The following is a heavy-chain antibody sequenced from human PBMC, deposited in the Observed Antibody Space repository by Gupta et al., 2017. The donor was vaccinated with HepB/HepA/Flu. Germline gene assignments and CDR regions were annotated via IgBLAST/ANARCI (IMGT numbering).Heavy chain of an antibody. Sequence: QVQLQESGPGLVKPSQTLSLTCTVSGGSISRGDYYWSWIRQPPGKGLEWIGYIYYSGSTYYNPSLKSRVTISVDTSKNQFSLKLSSVTAADTAVYYCARVSWVINRFFDYWGQGTLVTVSS. CDR1: GGSISRGDYY. D-gene: IGHD3-22*01. J-gene: IGHJ4*02. CDR3: ARVSWVINRFFDY. V-gene: IGHV4-30-4*01. CDR2: IYYSGST.